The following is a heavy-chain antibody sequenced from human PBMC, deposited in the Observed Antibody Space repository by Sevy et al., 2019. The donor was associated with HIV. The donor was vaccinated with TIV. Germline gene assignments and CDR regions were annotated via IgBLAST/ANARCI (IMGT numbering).Heavy chain of an antibody. CDR2: INPNSGGT. CDR1: GYTFNGYY. CDR3: ARGGYCSSTSCRYYYYYGMDV. J-gene: IGHJ6*02. V-gene: IGHV1-2*02. Sequence: ASVKVSCKASGYTFNGYYMHWVRQAPGQGLEWMGWINPNSGGTNYAQKFQGRVTMTRDTSISTAYMELSRLRSDDTAVYYCARGGYCSSTSCRYYYYYGMDVWGQGTTVTVSS. D-gene: IGHD2-2*01.